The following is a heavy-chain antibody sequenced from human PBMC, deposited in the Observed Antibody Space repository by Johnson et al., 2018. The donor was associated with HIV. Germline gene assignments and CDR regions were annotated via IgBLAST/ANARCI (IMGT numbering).Heavy chain of an antibody. CDR2: ITGSGNTP. V-gene: IGHV3-23*04. CDR1: GFTFDDYA. Sequence: VQLVESGGGVVRPGGSLRLSCVASGFTFDDYAMSWVRQAPGKGLEWVSAITGSGNTPFYADSVKGRFTISRDNSKNSQYLQMNSLTAEDTAVDYCARDRRSGWYGRVDAFDIWGQGTMVTVSS. J-gene: IGHJ3*02. CDR3: ARDRRSGWYGRVDAFDI. D-gene: IGHD6-19*01.